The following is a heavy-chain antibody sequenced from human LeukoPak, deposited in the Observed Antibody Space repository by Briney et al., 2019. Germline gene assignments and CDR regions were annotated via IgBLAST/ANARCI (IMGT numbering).Heavy chain of an antibody. J-gene: IGHJ5*02. V-gene: IGHV4-39*07. CDR2: IYYSGST. Sequence: SETLSLTCTVSHDSVSSSIHYWGWIRQPPGKGLEWIGNIYYSGSTYYNPSLKSRVTISVDTSKNQFSLKLSSVTAADTAVYYCARVGNPLVTVFAWFDPWGQGTLVTVSS. CDR3: ARVGNPLVTVFAWFDP. D-gene: IGHD3-3*01. CDR1: HDSVSSSIHY.